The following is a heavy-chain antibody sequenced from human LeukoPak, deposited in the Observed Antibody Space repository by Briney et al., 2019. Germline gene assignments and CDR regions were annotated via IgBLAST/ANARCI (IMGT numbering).Heavy chain of an antibody. V-gene: IGHV1-46*01. CDR2: INPSTSST. Sequence: ASVKVSCKASGYTFTSYSVHWVRQAPGQGLEWMGMINPSTSSTSYAQKFQGRVTMTRNTSTSTGYVELSSLRSEDTAVYYCARDQHYQLPFDYWGRGTLVTVSS. CDR3: ARDQHYQLPFDY. D-gene: IGHD2-2*01. CDR1: GYTFTSYS. J-gene: IGHJ4*02.